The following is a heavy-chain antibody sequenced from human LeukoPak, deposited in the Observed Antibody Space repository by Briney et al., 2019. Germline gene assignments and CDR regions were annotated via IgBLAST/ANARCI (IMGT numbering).Heavy chain of an antibody. CDR1: GDSISSSNSY. J-gene: IGHJ4*02. CDR3: ARQTGSGLFILP. V-gene: IGHV4-39*01. D-gene: IGHD3-10*01. CDR2: IYYSGKT. Sequence: PSETLSLTCTVSGDSISSSNSYWGWIRQPPGKGLEWIGSIYYSGKTYYNSSLKSRVTISIDTSANLFSLKLNSVTAADTAFYFCARQTGSGLFILPGGQGTLVTVSS.